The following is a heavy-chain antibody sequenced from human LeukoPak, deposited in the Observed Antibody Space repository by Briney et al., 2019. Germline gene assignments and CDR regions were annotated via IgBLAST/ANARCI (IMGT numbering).Heavy chain of an antibody. D-gene: IGHD3-22*01. J-gene: IGHJ1*01. CDR1: GDSVSRSDSY. CDR2: IYYSGRT. CDR3: ARRRYCDSSGYLG. Sequence: SETLSLTCSVSGDSVSRSDSYWDWIRQPPGKGLEWIGTIYYSGRTYYSPSLKSRVTMSVDPSNNQFSLNLRSVTAADTAVYYCARRRYCDSSGYLGWGQGTLLSVSS. V-gene: IGHV4-39*01.